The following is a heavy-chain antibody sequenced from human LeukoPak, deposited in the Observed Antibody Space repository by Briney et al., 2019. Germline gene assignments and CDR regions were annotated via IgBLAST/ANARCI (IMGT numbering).Heavy chain of an antibody. Sequence: SQTLSLTCTVSGGSISSGDYYWSWIRQPPGKGLEWIGYIYYSGSTYYTPSLRGRVTISVDTSRNQFSLNLSSVTAADTAVYYCARGYSLDYWGQGTLVTVSS. CDR2: IYYSGST. V-gene: IGHV4-30-4*01. CDR1: GGSISSGDYY. CDR3: ARGYSLDY. D-gene: IGHD5-18*01. J-gene: IGHJ4*02.